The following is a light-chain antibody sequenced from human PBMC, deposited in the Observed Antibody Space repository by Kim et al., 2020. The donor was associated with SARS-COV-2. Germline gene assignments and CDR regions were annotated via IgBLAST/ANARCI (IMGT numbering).Light chain of an antibody. V-gene: IGKV1-33*01. CDR2: DAS. J-gene: IGKJ4*01. Sequence: DIQMTQSPSSLSASVGDRVTITCQASQDISNYLNWYQQKPGKAPKLLIYDASNLETGVPSRFSGSGSGTDFTFTISSLQPEDIATYYCQQYDNLLLTFGGGTQVDIK. CDR3: QQYDNLLLT. CDR1: QDISNY.